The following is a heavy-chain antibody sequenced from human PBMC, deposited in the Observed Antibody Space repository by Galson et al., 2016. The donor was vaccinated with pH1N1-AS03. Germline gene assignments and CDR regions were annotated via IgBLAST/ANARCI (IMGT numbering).Heavy chain of an antibody. Sequence: QSGAEVTKPGESLKISCKTSGYIFTSYWVAWVRHMPGKGLEWMGIIYPGDSDTRYSPSFQGQATISADRSINTAYLQWSSLMASDTAIYYCARQVRDGYNDYFDYWGQGILVTVSS. V-gene: IGHV5-51*01. CDR1: GYIFTSYW. D-gene: IGHD5-24*01. CDR3: ARQVRDGYNDYFDY. CDR2: IYPGDSDT. J-gene: IGHJ4*02.